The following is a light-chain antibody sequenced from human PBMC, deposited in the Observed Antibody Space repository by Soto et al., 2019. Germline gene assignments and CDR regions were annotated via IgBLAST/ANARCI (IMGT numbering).Light chain of an antibody. J-gene: IGLJ1*01. CDR1: SSNIGAGYD. Sequence: QSVLTQPPSVSGAPGQRVTISCTGSSSNIGAGYDVHWYQRLPGTAPKVLIYNNNNRPSGVPDRCSGSKSGTAASLAITGLQAEDEADYYCHSYDSSLSGSYVFGTGTKLTVL. CDR3: HSYDSSLSGSYV. V-gene: IGLV1-40*01. CDR2: NNN.